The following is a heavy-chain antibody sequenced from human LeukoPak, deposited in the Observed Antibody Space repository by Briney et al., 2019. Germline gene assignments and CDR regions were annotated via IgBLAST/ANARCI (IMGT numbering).Heavy chain of an antibody. V-gene: IGHV3-33*01. CDR3: ARDEGYYGSGSRLGY. D-gene: IGHD3-10*01. CDR2: IWYDGNKK. J-gene: IGHJ4*02. CDR1: GFTFSNYG. Sequence: GRSLRLSCAASGFTFSNYGMNWVRQAPGKGLEWVAVIWYDGNKKYYADSVKGRFSISRDNSKNTLYLQMNSLRAEDTAVYYCARDEGYYGSGSRLGYWGQGTLVTVSS.